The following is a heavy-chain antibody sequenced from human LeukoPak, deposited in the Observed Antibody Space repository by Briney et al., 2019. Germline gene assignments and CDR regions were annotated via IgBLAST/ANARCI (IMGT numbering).Heavy chain of an antibody. J-gene: IGHJ4*02. V-gene: IGHV3-23*01. D-gene: IGHD3-22*01. CDR1: GFTFSTFA. Sequence: GGSLRLSCEASGFTFSTFAMIWVRQPPGKGLEWVSSIFPSGGEIHYADSVRGRFTISRDNSKSTLSLQMNSLRAEDTAIYYCVTSLDYYDYNYWGQGTLITVSS. CDR2: IFPSGGEI. CDR3: VTSLDYYDYNY.